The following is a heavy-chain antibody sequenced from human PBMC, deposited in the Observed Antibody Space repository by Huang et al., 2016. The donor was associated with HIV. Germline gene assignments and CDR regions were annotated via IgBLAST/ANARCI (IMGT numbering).Heavy chain of an antibody. V-gene: IGHV1-69*01. D-gene: IGHD1-20*01. CDR1: GGTFSSHT. J-gene: IGHJ4*02. CDR2: IVHMFGTG. CDR3: ARGLSGNIDS. Sequence: QVQLVQSGAELKKPGSSVKVSCKASGGTFSSHTLTWVRQAPGQGFEWMGEIVHMFGTGNNAQNFQGRVTITADEATATAYLELSSLKFEDTASYYCARGLSGNIDSWGQGSLVTVSS.